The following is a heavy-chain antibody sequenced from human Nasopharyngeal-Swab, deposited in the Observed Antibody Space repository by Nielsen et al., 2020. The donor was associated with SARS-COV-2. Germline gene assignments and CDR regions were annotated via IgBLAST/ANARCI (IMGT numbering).Heavy chain of an antibody. D-gene: IGHD6-13*01. CDR2: INHSGST. Sequence: SETLSLTCVVYAGSFSGYYWTRIRHPPAQGLEWIGAINHSGSTNYNPSLTSRVTISLDTSKNQSSLKLSSVTAADTAVYYCARSRYTSSWYGVRSWFDPWGQGTLVTVSS. J-gene: IGHJ5*02. CDR3: ARSRYTSSWYGVRSWFDP. V-gene: IGHV4-34*01. CDR1: AGSFSGYY.